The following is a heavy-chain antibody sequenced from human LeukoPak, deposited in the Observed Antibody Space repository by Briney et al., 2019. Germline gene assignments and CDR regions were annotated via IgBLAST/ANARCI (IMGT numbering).Heavy chain of an antibody. CDR2: IYSGGST. D-gene: IGHD6-13*01. Sequence: PGGSLRLSCAASGFTVSSNYMSWVRQAPGKGLEGVSVIYSGGSTYYADSVKGRFTISRDNSKNTLYLQMNSLRAEDTAVYYCASVNGDSSSWYYFDYWGQGTLVTVSS. CDR1: GFTVSSNY. J-gene: IGHJ4*02. V-gene: IGHV3-66*02. CDR3: ASVNGDSSSWYYFDY.